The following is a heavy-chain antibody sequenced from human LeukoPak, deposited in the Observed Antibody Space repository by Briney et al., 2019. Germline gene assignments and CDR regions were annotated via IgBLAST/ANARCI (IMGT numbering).Heavy chain of an antibody. V-gene: IGHV4-30-4*01. Sequence: KPSETLSLTCTVSGGSISSGDYYWSWIRQPPGKGLEWIGYIYYSGSTYYNPSLKSRVTISVDTSKNQFSLKLSSVTAADTAVYYCARDGYEGGSGWYVWGQGTLVTVSS. CDR1: GGSISSGDYY. J-gene: IGHJ4*02. CDR2: IYYSGST. D-gene: IGHD6-19*01. CDR3: ARDGYEGGSGWYV.